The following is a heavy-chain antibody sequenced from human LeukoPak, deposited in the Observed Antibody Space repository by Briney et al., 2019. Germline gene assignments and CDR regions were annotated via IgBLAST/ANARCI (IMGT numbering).Heavy chain of an antibody. V-gene: IGHV4-39*01. Sequence: PSETLSLTCTVSGGSISSSSYYWGWIRQPPGKGLEWIASIYYSGSTYYSPSLKSRLTISVDTSKNHFSLKLSSVIAADTAIYYCGRHRGLWVGELWGQGTLVTVSS. D-gene: IGHD3-10*01. J-gene: IGHJ4*02. CDR1: GGSISSSSYY. CDR2: IYYSGST. CDR3: GRHRGLWVGEL.